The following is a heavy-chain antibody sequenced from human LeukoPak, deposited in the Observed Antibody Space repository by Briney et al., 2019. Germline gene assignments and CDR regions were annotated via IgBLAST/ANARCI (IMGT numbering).Heavy chain of an antibody. J-gene: IGHJ6*02. CDR3: ARAHWGYDSSEGMDV. Sequence: ASVKVSCKASGYTFTSYGISWVRQAPGQGLEWMGWISAYNGNTNYAQKLQGRVTMTTDTSTGTAYMELRSLRSDDTAVYYCARAHWGYDSSEGMDVWGQGTTVTVSS. CDR1: GYTFTSYG. V-gene: IGHV1-18*01. CDR2: ISAYNGNT. D-gene: IGHD3-22*01.